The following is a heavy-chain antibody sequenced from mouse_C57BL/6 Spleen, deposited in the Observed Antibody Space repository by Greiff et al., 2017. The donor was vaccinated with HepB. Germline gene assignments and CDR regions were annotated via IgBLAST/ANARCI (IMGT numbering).Heavy chain of an antibody. D-gene: IGHD2-1*01. Sequence: DVKLVESGGGLVKPGGSLKLSCAASGFTFSDYGMHWVRQAPEKGLEWVAYISSGSSTIYYADTVKGRFTISRDNAKNTLFLQMTSLRSEDTAMYYCARGALYGNRAMDYWGQGTSVTVSS. V-gene: IGHV5-17*01. CDR1: GFTFSDYG. J-gene: IGHJ4*01. CDR2: ISSGSSTI. CDR3: ARGALYGNRAMDY.